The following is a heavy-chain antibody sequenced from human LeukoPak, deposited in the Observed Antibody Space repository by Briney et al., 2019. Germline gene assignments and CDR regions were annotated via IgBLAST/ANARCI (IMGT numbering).Heavy chain of an antibody. J-gene: IGHJ6*03. CDR2: IIPIFGTA. D-gene: IGHD2-21*01. CDR3: ARRARLAYYMDV. CDR1: GGTFSSYA. Sequence: SVKVSCKASGGTFSSYAISWVRQAPGQGLEWMGGIIPIFGTANYAQKFQGRATITTDESTSTAYMELSSLRSEDTAVYYCARRARLAYYMDVWGKGTTVTVSS. V-gene: IGHV1-69*05.